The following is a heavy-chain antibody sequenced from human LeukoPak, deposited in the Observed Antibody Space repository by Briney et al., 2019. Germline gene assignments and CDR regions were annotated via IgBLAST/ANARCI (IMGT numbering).Heavy chain of an antibody. D-gene: IGHD6-13*01. Sequence: GGSLRLSCAASGFTFSNYAMSWVRQAPGKGLQWVSAITGSGGSTYYADSVKGRFTISRDNSNNTLYLQMSSLRAGDTAVYYCARHTGSTWSTGYWGQGTLVTVSS. CDR3: ARHTGSTWSTGY. V-gene: IGHV3-23*01. J-gene: IGHJ4*02. CDR2: ITGSGGST. CDR1: GFTFSNYA.